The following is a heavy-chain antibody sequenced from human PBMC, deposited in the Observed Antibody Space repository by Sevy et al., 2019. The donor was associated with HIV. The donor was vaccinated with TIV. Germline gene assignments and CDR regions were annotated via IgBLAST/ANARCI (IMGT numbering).Heavy chain of an antibody. CDR3: ARAPIAASDPDFDY. CDR2: IRRDNGNS. Sequence: ASVKVSCKTSGYSFTSYGITWVRQAPGQGLEWVGRIRRDNGNSNYAQNFRGRVSMTTDTSTSKAYMDLRTLRCDDTAFYYCARAPIAASDPDFDYWGQGTLVTVSS. J-gene: IGHJ4*02. V-gene: IGHV1-18*01. CDR1: GYSFTSYG. D-gene: IGHD6-25*01.